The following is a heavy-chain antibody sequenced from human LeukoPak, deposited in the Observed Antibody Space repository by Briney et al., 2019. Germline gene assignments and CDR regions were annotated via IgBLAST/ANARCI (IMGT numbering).Heavy chain of an antibody. J-gene: IGHJ4*02. CDR3: ARVGMATIPFDY. CDR2: INHSGST. D-gene: IGHD5-24*01. V-gene: IGHV4-34*01. CDR1: GGSFSGYY. Sequence: KPSETLSLTCAVYGGSFSGYYWSWIRQAPGKGLEWIGEINHSGSTNYNPPLKSRVTISVDTSKNQFSLKLTPVTAADTAVYYCARVGMATIPFDYWGQGTLVTVSS.